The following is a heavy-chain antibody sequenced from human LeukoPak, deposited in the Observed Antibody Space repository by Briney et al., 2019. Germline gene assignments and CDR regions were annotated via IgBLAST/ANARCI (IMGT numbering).Heavy chain of an antibody. CDR1: GFTFSGSA. D-gene: IGHD5-18*01. Sequence: GGSLRLSCAASGFTFSGSAMHWVRQASGKGLEWVGLIRSKANSYATAYAASVKGRFTISRDDSKNTAYLQMNSLKTEDTAVYYCTRRYDAFDIWGQGTMVTVSS. V-gene: IGHV3-73*01. J-gene: IGHJ3*02. CDR3: TRRYDAFDI. CDR2: IRSKANSYAT.